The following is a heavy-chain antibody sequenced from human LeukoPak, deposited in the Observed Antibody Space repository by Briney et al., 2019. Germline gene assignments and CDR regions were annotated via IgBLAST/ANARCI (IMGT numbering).Heavy chain of an antibody. Sequence: SETLSLTCAVYGGSFSGYYWSWIRQPPGKGLEWIGEINHSGSTNYNPSLKSRVTISVDTSKNQFSLKLSSVTAADTAVYYCAREVVIVVEPAANTIDYWGQGTRVTVSS. D-gene: IGHD2-2*01. CDR3: AREVVIVVEPAANTIDY. J-gene: IGHJ4*02. CDR1: GGSFSGYY. V-gene: IGHV4-34*01. CDR2: INHSGST.